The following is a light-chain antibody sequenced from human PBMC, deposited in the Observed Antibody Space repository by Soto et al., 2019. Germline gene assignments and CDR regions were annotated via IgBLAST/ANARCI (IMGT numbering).Light chain of an antibody. CDR3: SSYRSSSKRV. J-gene: IGLJ1*01. Sequence: QSALTQPASVSGSPGQSITISCTGTSSDVGGYNYVSWYQQHPGKAPKLMIYDVSNRPSGVSNRFSGSKSGNTASLTISGLQAEDEADYYCSSYRSSSKRVFVTGTKVTVL. CDR2: DVS. V-gene: IGLV2-14*03. CDR1: SSDVGGYNY.